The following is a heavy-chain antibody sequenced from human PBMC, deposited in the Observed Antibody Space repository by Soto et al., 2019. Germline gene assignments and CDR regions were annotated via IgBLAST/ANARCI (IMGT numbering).Heavy chain of an antibody. CDR1: GFSFRSYS. V-gene: IGHV3-21*01. D-gene: IGHD3-10*01. Sequence: EVQLVESGGGLVKPGGSLRLSCAASGFSFRSYSMNWVRQAPGKGLEWVSSISSSSSYINYADSVKGRFTISRDNAKNSLLLQMNSLRAEDTAVYYCARVGTYYGSGSPYYSDYWGQGTLVSVSS. J-gene: IGHJ4*02. CDR3: ARVGTYYGSGSPYYSDY. CDR2: ISSSSSYI.